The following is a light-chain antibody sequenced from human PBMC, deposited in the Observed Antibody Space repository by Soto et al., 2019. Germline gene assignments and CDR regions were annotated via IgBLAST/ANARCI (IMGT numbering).Light chain of an antibody. V-gene: IGKV3D-15*01. J-gene: IGKJ3*01. CDR1: QSVSSN. CDR2: GAS. Sequence: EIVMTQSPATLSVSPGERATLSCRASQSVSSNLAWYQQKPGQVPRLLIYGASTRAIGIPARFSGSGSGTEFTLTISSLQSGDFAVYYCQQYNNWPFTFGPGTKVDIK. CDR3: QQYNNWPFT.